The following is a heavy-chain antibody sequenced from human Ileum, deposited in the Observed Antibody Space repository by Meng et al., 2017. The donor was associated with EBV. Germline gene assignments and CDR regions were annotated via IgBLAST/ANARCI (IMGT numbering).Heavy chain of an antibody. CDR3: GRDQGRELINH. CDR1: GDSISSDIW. CDR2: VYHRGDT. Sequence: QVQLQESGPGLVKPSGTLSLTCTVSGDSISSDIWWSWVRQPPGKGLEWIGEVYHRGDTNYNPSLKSRVDISVDKSKNQFYLSLFSVTAADTAAYYCGRDQGRELINHWGQGTLVTVSS. J-gene: IGHJ4*02. D-gene: IGHD1-7*01. V-gene: IGHV4-4*02.